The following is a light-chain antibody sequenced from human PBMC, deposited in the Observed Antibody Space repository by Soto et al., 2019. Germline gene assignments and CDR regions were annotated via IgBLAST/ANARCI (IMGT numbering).Light chain of an antibody. Sequence: EILLEHSVVTLCISPWARSALSCRASQSVNSNLAWYQQKPGQAPRLLIYRASTRATGIPARFSGSGSGTDFTRTISSLEPEDFPVDHCQQRSNWPPTFGQGTKVDIK. J-gene: IGKJ1*01. CDR1: QSVNSN. CDR3: QQRSNWPPT. V-gene: IGKV3-11*01. CDR2: RAS.